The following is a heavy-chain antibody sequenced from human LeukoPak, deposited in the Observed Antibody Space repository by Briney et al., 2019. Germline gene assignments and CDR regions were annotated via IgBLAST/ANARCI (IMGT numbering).Heavy chain of an antibody. D-gene: IGHD2-15*01. CDR3: ARGLWDCSGGSCYYYYYYMDV. J-gene: IGHJ6*03. CDR1: GGTFSSYA. V-gene: IGHV1-69*13. Sequence: GASVKVSCKASGGTFSSYAISWVRQAPGQGLEWMGGIIPIFGTANYAQKFQGRVTITADESTSTAYMELSSLRSEDTAVYYCARGLWDCSGGSCYYYYYYMDVWGKGTTVTVSS. CDR2: IIPIFGTA.